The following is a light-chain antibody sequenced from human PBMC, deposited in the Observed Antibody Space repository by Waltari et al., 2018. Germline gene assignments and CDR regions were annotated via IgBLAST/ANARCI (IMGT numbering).Light chain of an antibody. CDR3: QQYHSSLYA. CDR1: QSVWNTY. V-gene: IGKV3D-20*01. J-gene: IGKJ2*01. Sequence: IFLTQSPAILSLCPGETATLRCEANQSVWNTYLAWYQHNPGQAPRLLIYAGSARATATPDRFSGSGAATQFTLTISRLEHEDFALYYCQQYHSSLYAFGQGTRLEMK. CDR2: AGS.